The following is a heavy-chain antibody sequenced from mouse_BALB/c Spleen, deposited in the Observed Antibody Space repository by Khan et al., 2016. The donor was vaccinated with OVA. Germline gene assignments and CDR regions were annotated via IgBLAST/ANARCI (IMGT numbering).Heavy chain of an antibody. CDR3: ARDGSWYNNAIEY. D-gene: IGHD2-3*01. CDR2: ISYSGST. J-gene: IGHJ4*01. Sequence: EVQLQESGPGLVKPSQSLSLTCTVTGYSITSDYAWNWIRQFPGNKLEWMGYISYSGSTNYNPALKSRISITRDTSKNQFFLQLNSVTTEDTATXYCARDGSWYNNAIEYWGQGTSVTVSS. CDR1: GYSITSDYA. V-gene: IGHV3-2*02.